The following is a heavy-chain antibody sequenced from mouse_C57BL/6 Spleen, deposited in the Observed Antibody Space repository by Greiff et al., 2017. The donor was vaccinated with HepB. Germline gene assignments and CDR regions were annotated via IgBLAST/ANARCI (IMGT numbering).Heavy chain of an antibody. J-gene: IGHJ3*01. D-gene: IGHD2-2*01. Sequence: QVQLQQSGPGLVQPSQSLSITCTVSGFSLTSYGVHWVRQSPGKGLEWLGVIWSGGSTDYNAAFISRLSISKDNSKSQVFFKMNSLQADDTAIYYCARGDYGYDEGFAYWGQGTLVTVSA. V-gene: IGHV2-2*01. CDR3: ARGDYGYDEGFAY. CDR2: IWSGGST. CDR1: GFSLTSYG.